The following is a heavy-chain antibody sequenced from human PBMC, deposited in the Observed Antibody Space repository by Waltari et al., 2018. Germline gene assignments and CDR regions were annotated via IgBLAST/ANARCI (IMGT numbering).Heavy chain of an antibody. CDR3: ARGKYYDFWSGYSPDYYYYYMDV. CDR1: GYTFTSYG. CDR2: ISAYNGNT. V-gene: IGHV1-18*01. Sequence: QVQLVQSGAEVKKPGASVKVSCKASGYTFTSYGISWVRQAPGQGLEWMGWISAYNGNTNYAQKLQGRVTMTTDTYTSTAYMELRSLRSDDTAVYYCARGKYYDFWSGYSPDYYYYYMDVWGKGTTVTVSS. D-gene: IGHD3-3*01. J-gene: IGHJ6*03.